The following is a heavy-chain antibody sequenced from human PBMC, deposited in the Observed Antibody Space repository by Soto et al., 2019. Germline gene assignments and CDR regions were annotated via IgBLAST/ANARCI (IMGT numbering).Heavy chain of an antibody. V-gene: IGHV4-59*01. Sequence: VQLQESGPGLVKPSETLSLTCTVSGGSISSYYWSWIRQPPGKGLEWIGYIYHSGRTSYNPSLKSRVTLSVDTSKNQFSLKLSSVTAADTAVYYCAREIGSSSWYWYFDLWGRGTLVTVSS. CDR3: AREIGSSSWYWYFDL. CDR2: IYHSGRT. D-gene: IGHD6-13*01. CDR1: GGSISSYY. J-gene: IGHJ2*01.